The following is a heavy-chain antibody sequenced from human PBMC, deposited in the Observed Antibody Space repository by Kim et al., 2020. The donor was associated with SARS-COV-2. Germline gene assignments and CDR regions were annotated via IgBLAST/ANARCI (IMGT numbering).Heavy chain of an antibody. D-gene: IGHD2-21*01. CDR3: ARHGGMWDY. CDR2: SYP. Sequence: SYPNYGPSFQGHVTFTVDTSISTAYLQWDSLRASDTAMYYCARHGGMWDYWGQGTLVTVSS. V-gene: IGHV5-10-1*01. J-gene: IGHJ4*02.